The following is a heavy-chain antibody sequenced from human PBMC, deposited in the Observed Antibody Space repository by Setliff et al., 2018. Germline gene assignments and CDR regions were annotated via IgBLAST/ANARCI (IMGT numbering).Heavy chain of an antibody. D-gene: IGHD3-3*01. CDR1: GYTFTSYD. CDR3: ARAQSWSGGPYYFDN. Sequence: ASVKVSCKASGYTFTSYDINWVRQATGQGLEWMGWMNPNSGNTGYAQKFQGRVTMTRNTSISTAYMDLSILRFEDTAVYYCARAQSWSGGPYYFDNWGQGTLVTVSS. J-gene: IGHJ4*02. V-gene: IGHV1-8*02. CDR2: MNPNSGNT.